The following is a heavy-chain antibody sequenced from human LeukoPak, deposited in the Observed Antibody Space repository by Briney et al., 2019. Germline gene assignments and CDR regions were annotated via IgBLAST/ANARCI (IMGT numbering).Heavy chain of an antibody. CDR1: GYTFTGYY. J-gene: IGHJ4*02. D-gene: IGHD3-22*01. CDR3: ARGGVYYYDSSGYYRGYYFDY. Sequence: ASVKVSCKASGYTFTGYYMHWVRQAPGQGLEWMEWINPNSGGTNYAQKFQGWVTMTRDTSISTAYMELSRLRSDDTAVYYCARGGVYYYDSSGYYRGYYFDYWGQGTLVTVSS. CDR2: INPNSGGT. V-gene: IGHV1-2*04.